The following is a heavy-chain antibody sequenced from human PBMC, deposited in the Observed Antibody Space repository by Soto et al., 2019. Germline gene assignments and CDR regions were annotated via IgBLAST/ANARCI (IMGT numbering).Heavy chain of an antibody. Sequence: ASVKVSCKTPGFTFTTHAIHWVRQAPGQSLEWMGWINAGNGNTKYSQRFQDRVTITRDTSASTAYMELSSLRSEDRAVYYCARRNSSGPLAHWGQGTLVTVSS. CDR1: GFTFTTHA. J-gene: IGHJ4*02. CDR2: INAGNGNT. D-gene: IGHD3-22*01. V-gene: IGHV1-3*01. CDR3: ARRNSSGPLAH.